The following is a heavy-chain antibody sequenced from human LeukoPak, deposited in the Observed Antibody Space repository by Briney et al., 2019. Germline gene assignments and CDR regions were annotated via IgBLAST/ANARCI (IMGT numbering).Heavy chain of an antibody. V-gene: IGHV3-7*01. CDR1: GFSIRDYW. CDR3: AAWGLHNF. CDR2: INLGGSAS. D-gene: IGHD7-27*01. J-gene: IGHJ4*02. Sequence: GGSLRLSCAATGFSIRDYWMNWVRQVPGKGLEWVANINLGGSASLYVDSVKGRFTITRDNARNSLSLQMSSLKVEDTAIYYCAAWGLHNFWGQGTLVTVSS.